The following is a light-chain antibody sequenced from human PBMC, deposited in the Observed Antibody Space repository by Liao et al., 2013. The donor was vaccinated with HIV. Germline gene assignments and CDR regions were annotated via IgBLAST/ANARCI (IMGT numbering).Light chain of an antibody. CDR3: QVWNYDRPE. Sequence: SYELTQPPSMSVAPGKTASITCGGNYVGTKSVHWYQLKPGQAPVMLIYYDTNRPSGIPERFSASKSGDTAALTITSVEAGDEADYICQVWNYDRPEFGGGTKLTVL. V-gene: IGLV3-21*04. J-gene: IGLJ2*01. CDR1: YVGTKS. CDR2: YDT.